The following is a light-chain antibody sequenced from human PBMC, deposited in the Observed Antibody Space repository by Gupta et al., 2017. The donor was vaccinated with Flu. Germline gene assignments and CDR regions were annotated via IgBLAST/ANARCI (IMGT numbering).Light chain of an antibody. J-gene: IGKJ1*01. CDR2: GAS. Sequence: EIVLTPSPDTLSLSPGERATLSCRASQSVSSGYLAWYQHKPGQAPRLLIYGASSRATGIPDRFSGSGSGTDFTLTISRLEPEDFAVYYCQQYHSSPRTFGQGTKVEIK. CDR1: QSVSSGY. CDR3: QQYHSSPRT. V-gene: IGKV3-20*01.